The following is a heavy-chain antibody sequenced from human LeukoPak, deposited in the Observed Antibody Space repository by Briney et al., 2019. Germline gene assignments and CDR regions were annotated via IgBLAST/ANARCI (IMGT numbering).Heavy chain of an antibody. CDR2: INHSGST. J-gene: IGHJ4*02. Sequence: SETLSLTCAVYGGSFSGYYWSWIRQPPGKGLEWIGEINHSGSTNCNPSLKSRVTISVDTSKNQFSLKLSSVTAADTAVYYCARGRFGGSYSRYYFDYWGQGTLVTVSS. CDR3: ARGRFGGSYSRYYFDY. V-gene: IGHV4-34*01. D-gene: IGHD1-26*01. CDR1: GGSFSGYY.